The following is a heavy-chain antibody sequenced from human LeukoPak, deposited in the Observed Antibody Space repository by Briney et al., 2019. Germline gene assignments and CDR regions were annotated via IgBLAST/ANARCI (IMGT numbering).Heavy chain of an antibody. Sequence: PGRSLRLSCAASGFTFDDYAMHWVRQAPGKGLEWVSGISWNSGSIGYADSVKGRFTISRDNAKDSLYLQMNSLRAEDTALYCCAKDPGYDSSGQLDYWGQGTLVTVSS. CDR1: GFTFDDYA. J-gene: IGHJ4*02. CDR3: AKDPGYDSSGQLDY. CDR2: ISWNSGSI. V-gene: IGHV3-9*01. D-gene: IGHD3-22*01.